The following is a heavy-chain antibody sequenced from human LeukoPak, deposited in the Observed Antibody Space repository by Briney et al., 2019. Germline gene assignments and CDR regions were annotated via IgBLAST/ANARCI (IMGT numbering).Heavy chain of an antibody. J-gene: IGHJ5*02. CDR3: ARDHSSSWMNWFDP. Sequence: GASVKVSCKASGYTFTSYAMNWVRQAPGQGLEWMGWINPNSGGTNYAQKFQGRVTMTRDTSISTAYMELSRLRSDDTAVYYCARDHSSSWMNWFDPWGQGTLVTVSS. CDR2: INPNSGGT. V-gene: IGHV1-2*02. CDR1: GYTFTSYA. D-gene: IGHD6-13*01.